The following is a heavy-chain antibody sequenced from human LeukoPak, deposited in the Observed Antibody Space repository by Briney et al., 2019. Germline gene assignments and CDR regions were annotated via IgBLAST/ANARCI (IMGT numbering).Heavy chain of an antibody. CDR3: ARLSMIRGAWEDYYYGMDV. CDR1: GGSISSDY. V-gene: IGHV4-59*08. Sequence: SETLSLTCTVSGGSISSDYWSWIRQPPGKRLEWIGYIYYSGSTNYNPSLKSRVTISVDMAKNQFSLKLSSVTAADTAVYYCARLSMIRGAWEDYYYGMDVWGQGTTVTVSS. CDR2: IYYSGST. D-gene: IGHD3-10*01. J-gene: IGHJ6*02.